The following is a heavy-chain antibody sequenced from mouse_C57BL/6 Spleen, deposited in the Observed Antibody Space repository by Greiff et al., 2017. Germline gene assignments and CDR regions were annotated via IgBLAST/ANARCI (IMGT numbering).Heavy chain of an antibody. Sequence: QVQLKESGAELARPGASVKMSCKASGYTFTSYTMHWVKQRPGQGLEWIGYINPSSGYTKYNQKFKDKATLTADKSSSTAYMQLSSLTSEDSAVYYCAGSSPFDYWGQGTTLTVSS. CDR2: INPSSGYT. CDR1: GYTFTSYT. J-gene: IGHJ2*01. D-gene: IGHD1-1*01. CDR3: AGSSPFDY. V-gene: IGHV1-4*01.